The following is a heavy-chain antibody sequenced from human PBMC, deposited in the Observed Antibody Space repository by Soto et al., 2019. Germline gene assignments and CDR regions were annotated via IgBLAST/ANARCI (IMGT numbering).Heavy chain of an antibody. D-gene: IGHD3-16*01. CDR1: GASIGSADW. CDR2: IYHGGTT. J-gene: IGHJ4*02. CDR3: ARDFKAPNDAWAFDY. Sequence: QVQLQESGPGLVMPSGTLSLTCAVAGASIGSADWWTWVRQPPGKGLEWIGEIYHGGTTIYNPSLKSRVTISVDESKNHFSLKLTSVTAADTAVYYCARDFKAPNDAWAFDYWGQGTLVTVCS. V-gene: IGHV4-4*02.